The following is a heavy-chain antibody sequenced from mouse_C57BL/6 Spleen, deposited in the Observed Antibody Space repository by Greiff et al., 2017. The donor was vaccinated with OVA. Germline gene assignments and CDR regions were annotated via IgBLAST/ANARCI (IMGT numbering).Heavy chain of an antibody. CDR2: IDPSDSYT. Sequence: QVQLKQPGAELVKPGASVKLSCKASGYTFTSYWMQWVKQRPGQGLEWIGEIDPSDSYTNYNQKFKGKATLTVDTSSSTAYMQLSSLTSEDSAVYYCARSPYLDYWGQGTTLTVSS. J-gene: IGHJ2*01. CDR3: ARSPYLDY. V-gene: IGHV1-50*01. CDR1: GYTFTSYW.